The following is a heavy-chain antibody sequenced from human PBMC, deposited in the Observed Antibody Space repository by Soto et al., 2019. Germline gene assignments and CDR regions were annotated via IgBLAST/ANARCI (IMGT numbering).Heavy chain of an antibody. Sequence: PSETLSLTCAVSGGSISSGGYSWSWIRQPPGKGLEWIGYIYHSGSTYYNPSLKSRVTISVDRSKNQFSLKLSSVTAADTAVYYCARGDIVVVPAAMPNYYYGMDVWGQGTTVTVSS. CDR1: GGSISSGGYS. CDR2: IYHSGST. CDR3: ARGDIVVVPAAMPNYYYGMDV. J-gene: IGHJ6*02. D-gene: IGHD2-2*01. V-gene: IGHV4-30-2*01.